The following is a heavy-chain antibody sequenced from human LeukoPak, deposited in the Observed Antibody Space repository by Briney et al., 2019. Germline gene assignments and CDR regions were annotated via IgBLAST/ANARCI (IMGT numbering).Heavy chain of an antibody. J-gene: IGHJ5*02. V-gene: IGHV3-11*01. CDR3: ARGKRRYDR. CDR1: GFSFNESY. Sequence: GGSLRLSCEASGFSFNESYMTWIRQAPGKGLEWVAYISGRSFSMYYADSVKGRFTISRDNDKNSLYLHMSGLKAEDTAVYFCARGKRRYDRWGPGTLVTVSS. CDR2: ISGRSFSM. D-gene: IGHD3-9*01.